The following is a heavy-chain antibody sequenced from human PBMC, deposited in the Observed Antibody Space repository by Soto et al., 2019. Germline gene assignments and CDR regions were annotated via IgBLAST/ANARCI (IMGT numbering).Heavy chain of an antibody. V-gene: IGHV1-18*04. J-gene: IGHJ4*02. D-gene: IGHD6-25*01. CDR3: ARGDPATYMRLPFDL. CDR1: GYTYQTDG. CDR2: ISGYSGNS. Sequence: ASVKVAFKSSGYTYQTDGISWGRQAPGQGLEWMGWISGYSGNSDYSQKFQGRVTMTRHTSTRIAYMELRGLTADDTAVYYCARGDPATYMRLPFDLWGQGTVVTVSS.